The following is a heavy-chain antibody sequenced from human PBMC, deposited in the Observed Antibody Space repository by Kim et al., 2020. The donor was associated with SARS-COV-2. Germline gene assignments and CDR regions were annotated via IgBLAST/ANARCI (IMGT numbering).Heavy chain of an antibody. V-gene: IGHV3-20*01. J-gene: IGHJ6*03. CDR1: GFTFDDYG. CDR2: INWNGGRT. D-gene: IGHD6-13*01. CDR3: ARGGAAAPLTLGYYYYYMAV. Sequence: GGSLRLSCAASGFTFDDYGMSWVRQAPGKGLEWVSGINWNGGRTGYADSVKGRFTISRDNAKNSLYLQMNSLRAEDTALYHCARGGAAAPLTLGYYYYYMAVWGKGTTVTVSS.